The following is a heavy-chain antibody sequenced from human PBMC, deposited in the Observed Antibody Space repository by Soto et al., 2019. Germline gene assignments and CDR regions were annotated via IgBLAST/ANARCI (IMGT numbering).Heavy chain of an antibody. Sequence: GESLKISCKAPGYSFITCWIGWVRQMPGKGLEWMGTIYAGDPDIRYNPSFQGQVTSSTDKYISTAYREWSSLKASDSAIYFCAIASNNVDWFSESFDSWGQGTVVTVSS. CDR1: GYSFITCW. CDR2: IYAGDPDI. J-gene: IGHJ3*02. V-gene: IGHV5-51*01. D-gene: IGHD3-9*01. CDR3: AIASNNVDWFSESFDS.